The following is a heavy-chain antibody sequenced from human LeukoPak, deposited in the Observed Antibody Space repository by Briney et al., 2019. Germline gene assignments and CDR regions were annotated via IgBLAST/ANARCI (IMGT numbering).Heavy chain of an antibody. Sequence: PSETLSLTCAVSGGSISSGGYSWSWIRQPPGKGLEWIGYIYHSGSTYYNPSFKSRVTISVDTSKSQFSLKLSSATAADTAVYYCARALDWFDPWGQGTLVTVSS. CDR2: IYHSGST. J-gene: IGHJ5*02. CDR3: ARALDWFDP. CDR1: GGSISSGGYS. V-gene: IGHV4-30-2*05.